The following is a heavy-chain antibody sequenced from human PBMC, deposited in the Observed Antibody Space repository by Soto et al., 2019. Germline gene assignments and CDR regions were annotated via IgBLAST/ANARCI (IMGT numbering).Heavy chain of an antibody. J-gene: IGHJ6*02. D-gene: IGHD1-7*01. CDR1: GFTFSSYG. V-gene: IGHV3-30*18. Sequence: GSLRLSCAASGFTFSSYGMHWVRQAPGKGLEWVAVISYDGSNKYYADSVKGRFTISRDNSKNTLYLQMNSLRAEDTAVYYCAKDRRITGTTYDMDVWGQGTTVTVSS. CDR3: AKDRRITGTTYDMDV. CDR2: ISYDGSNK.